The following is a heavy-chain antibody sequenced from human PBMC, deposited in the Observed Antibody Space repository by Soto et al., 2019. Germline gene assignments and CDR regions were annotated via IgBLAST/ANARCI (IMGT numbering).Heavy chain of an antibody. Sequence: QLHLVQSGAEVKKPGSSVKVSCEASGGSFYNYAVTWVRQAPGQGLEGVGSIIPIFDKPNFAQKLQGSLTVSAYNFSSIEYMELNSRTSGDTAVYYCARRTGLAARLASPAYYGLDGWGQGTTVIFSS. CDR2: IIPIFDKP. CDR3: ARRTGLAARLASPAYYGLDG. CDR1: GGSFYNYA. J-gene: IGHJ6*02. D-gene: IGHD6-19*01. V-gene: IGHV1-69*06.